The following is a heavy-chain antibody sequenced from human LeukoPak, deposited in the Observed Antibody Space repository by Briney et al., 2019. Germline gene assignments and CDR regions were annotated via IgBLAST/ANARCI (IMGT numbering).Heavy chain of an antibody. CDR2: MNPNSGNT. J-gene: IGHJ5*02. CDR3: ARGIKDFWSGYYPINWFDP. CDR1: GYTFTSYD. Sequence: ASVKVSCKASGYTFTSYDINWVRQATGQGLEWMGWMNPNSGNTGYAQKFQGRVTMTRNTSISTAYMELSSLRSEDTAVYYCARGIKDFWSGYYPINWFDPWGQGTLVTVSS. D-gene: IGHD3-3*01. V-gene: IGHV1-8*01.